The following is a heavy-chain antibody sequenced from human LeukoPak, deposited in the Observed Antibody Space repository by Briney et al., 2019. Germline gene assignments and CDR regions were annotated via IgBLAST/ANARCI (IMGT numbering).Heavy chain of an antibody. CDR3: ARGNADGIQLWLPDRYYYYGMDV. Sequence: SQTLSLTCTVSGGSISSGGYYWSWIRQHPGKGLEWIGYIYYSGSTYYNPSLKSRVTISVDTSKNQFSLKLSSVTAADTAVYYCARGNADGIQLWLPDRYYYYGMDVWGQGATVTVSS. D-gene: IGHD5-18*01. V-gene: IGHV4-31*03. J-gene: IGHJ6*02. CDR1: GGSISSGGYY. CDR2: IYYSGST.